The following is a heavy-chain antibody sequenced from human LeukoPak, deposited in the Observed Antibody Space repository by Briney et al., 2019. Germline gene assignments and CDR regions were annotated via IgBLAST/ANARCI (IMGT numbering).Heavy chain of an antibody. Sequence: TLSLTCAVSGGSITSSSYYCDWIRQPPWKGLEWIGSIYYSGSTYYNPSLKSRVSMSVDTSKNQFSLKLNSVTAADTALYYCARRFDYYASGSLNWFDPWGQGTLVTVSS. J-gene: IGHJ5*02. V-gene: IGHV4-39*01. D-gene: IGHD3-10*01. CDR1: GGSITSSSYY. CDR2: IYYSGST. CDR3: ARRFDYYASGSLNWFDP.